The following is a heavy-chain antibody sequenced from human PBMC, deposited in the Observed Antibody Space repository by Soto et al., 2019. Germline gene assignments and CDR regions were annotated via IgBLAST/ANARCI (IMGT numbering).Heavy chain of an antibody. CDR1: GFTFSSYG. D-gene: IGHD2-2*03. V-gene: IGHV3-30*18. J-gene: IGHJ6*02. CDR2: ISYDGITK. Sequence: VQLVESGGGEVQPGRSLRLSCAASGFTFSSYGMNWVRQAPGKGLEWVALISYDGITKYYADSVKGRFTISRDNAKNTQYLQMNSLRPEDTAVYYCAKGLDIVLVPGTIGPYYYYGVDVWGQGTTVTVSS. CDR3: AKGLDIVLVPGTIGPYYYYGVDV.